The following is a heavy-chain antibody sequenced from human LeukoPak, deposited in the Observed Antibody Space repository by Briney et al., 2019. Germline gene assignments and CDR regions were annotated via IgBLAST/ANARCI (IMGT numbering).Heavy chain of an antibody. CDR3: ATMGVTTFGL. D-gene: IGHD1-26*01. CDR1: GYTFTDYY. V-gene: IGHV1-2*02. J-gene: IGHJ4*02. CDR2: INPNSGGT. Sequence: GASVKVSYMASGYTFTDYYIHWVRQAPGQGLEWLGWINPNSGGTNYAQKLLGRVTMTRDTSIRTVYMEVSRLTSDDTAVYYCATMGVTTFGLWGERTLVTVSS.